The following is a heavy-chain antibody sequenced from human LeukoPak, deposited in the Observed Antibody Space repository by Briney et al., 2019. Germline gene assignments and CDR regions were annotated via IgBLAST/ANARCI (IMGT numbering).Heavy chain of an antibody. V-gene: IGHV3-23*01. D-gene: IGHD1-26*01. J-gene: IGHJ5*02. CDR1: GFTFSSYA. CDR3: AKDRRGSSTYVNWLDP. CDR2: ISGSGDTT. Sequence: GGSLRLSCAASGFTFSSYAMSWVRQAPGKGLEWVSVISGSGDTTYYADSVKGRFTISRDNSKYTLYLQMNSLRAEDTAVYHCAKDRRGSSTYVNWLDPWGQGTLVTVSS.